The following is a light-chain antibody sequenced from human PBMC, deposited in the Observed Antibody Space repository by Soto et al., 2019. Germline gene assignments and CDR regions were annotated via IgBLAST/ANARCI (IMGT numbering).Light chain of an antibody. V-gene: IGKV1-27*01. CDR2: AAS. J-gene: IGKJ1*01. CDR3: PSSSRVPVW. Sequence: DIQMTQSPSSLSASVGGRVTITCRASQGISNYLAWFQHKPGKGPKLLIYAASTLQSGVPSRFSGSRSRTDITITISSVLPEDVTNCSCPSSSRVPVWLGKGTKVEIK. CDR1: QGISNY.